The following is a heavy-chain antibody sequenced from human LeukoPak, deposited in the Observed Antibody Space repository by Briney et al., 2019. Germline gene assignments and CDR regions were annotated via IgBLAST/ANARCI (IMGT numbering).Heavy chain of an antibody. D-gene: IGHD3-10*01. CDR2: IFYSGST. J-gene: IGHJ1*01. Sequence: PSETLSLTCTVSGGSISSSSYFWGWIRQTLAPGKGLEWIGYIFYSGSTYYNPSLKSRISISVDTSKNQFSLKLTSVTAADTAVYYCARVIRGSGSEYFQHWGQGALVTVSS. CDR1: GGSISSSSYF. V-gene: IGHV4-31*03. CDR3: ARVIRGSGSEYFQH.